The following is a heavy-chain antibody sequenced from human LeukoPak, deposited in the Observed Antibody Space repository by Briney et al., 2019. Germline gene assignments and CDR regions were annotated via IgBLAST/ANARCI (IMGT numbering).Heavy chain of an antibody. J-gene: IGHJ3*01. CDR3: ATPSGNAYDV. Sequence: PSETLSLTCTVSGGSITGSRYYWGWICQPPGTGLEWLGNIYYSGSIDHNPSPKSRLTISLYTSKNQFSLKLSSVPAADTAVYYCATPSGNAYDVWGQGTMVTVSS. CDR2: IYYSGSI. D-gene: IGHD3-10*01. CDR1: GGSITGSRYY. V-gene: IGHV4-39*07.